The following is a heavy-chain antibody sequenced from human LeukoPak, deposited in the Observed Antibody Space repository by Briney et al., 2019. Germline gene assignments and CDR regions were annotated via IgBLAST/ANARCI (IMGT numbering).Heavy chain of an antibody. CDR2: NSSSSTTI. J-gene: IGHJ4*02. CDR1: GFTFSSYC. D-gene: IGHD6-19*01. CDR3: ARTRYNSGGGDY. V-gene: IGHV3-48*01. Sequence: ASLRLSFVASGFTFSSYCMNWVRHAPGKGLEWISDNSSSSTTIYYADSVKGRFTISRDNAKNSVYLQMNSLRAEDTAVYYCARTRYNSGGGDYWDQGTPVTVSP.